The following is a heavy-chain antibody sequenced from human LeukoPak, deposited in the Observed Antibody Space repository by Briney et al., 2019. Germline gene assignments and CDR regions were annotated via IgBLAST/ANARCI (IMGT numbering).Heavy chain of an antibody. CDR1: GGSISSYY. CDR3: ARCGGYSNWFDP. CDR2: IYYSGST. Sequence: SETLSLTCTVSGGSISSYYWSWIRQPPGKGLEWIGYIYYSGSTNYNPSLKSRVTISVDTSKNQFSLKLSSVTAADTAVYYCARCGGYSNWFDPWGPGTLVTVSS. D-gene: IGHD2-21*01. J-gene: IGHJ5*02. V-gene: IGHV4-59*01.